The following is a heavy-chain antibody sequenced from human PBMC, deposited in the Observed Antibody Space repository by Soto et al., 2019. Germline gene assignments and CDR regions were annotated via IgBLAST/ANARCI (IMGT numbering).Heavy chain of an antibody. V-gene: IGHV3-9*01. CDR1: GFTFDEYA. D-gene: IGHD2-15*01. J-gene: IGHJ4*02. Sequence: EVQLVESGGGLVQPGRSLRLSCAASGFTFDEYAMHWVRQAPGKGLEWVAGISWNSGSIGYADSVKGRFTISKDNDKNSLYLQRNSLRAEDTALYYCAKGYVNYCSGGSCYSDYFDYWGQGTLVTVSS. CDR2: ISWNSGSI. CDR3: AKGYVNYCSGGSCYSDYFDY.